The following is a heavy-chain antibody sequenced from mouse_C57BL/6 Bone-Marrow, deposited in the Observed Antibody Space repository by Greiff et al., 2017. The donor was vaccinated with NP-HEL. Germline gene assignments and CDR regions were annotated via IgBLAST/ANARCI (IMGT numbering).Heavy chain of an antibody. CDR3: APYYYGSSSWFAY. D-gene: IGHD1-1*01. Sequence: VQLQQSGPELVKPGASVKISCKASGYAFSSSWMNWVKQRPGKGLEWIGRIYPGDGDTNYNGKFKGKATLTADKSSSTAYMQLSSLTSEDSAVYFCAPYYYGSSSWFAYWGQGTLVTVSA. J-gene: IGHJ3*01. CDR2: IYPGDGDT. CDR1: GYAFSSSW. V-gene: IGHV1-82*01.